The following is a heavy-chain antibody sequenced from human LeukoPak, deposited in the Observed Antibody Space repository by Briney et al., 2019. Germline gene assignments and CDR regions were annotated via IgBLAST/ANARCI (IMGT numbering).Heavy chain of an antibody. CDR1: GGTFSSYA. CDR2: IIPILGIA. J-gene: IGHJ6*03. Sequence: SVKVSCKASGGTFSSYAISWVRQAPGQGLEWMGRIIPILGIANYAQKFQGRVTITADKSTSTAYMELSSLRSEDTAVYYCARDLGYTYGWGDYYYYMDVWGKGTTVTVSS. V-gene: IGHV1-69*04. CDR3: ARDLGYTYGWGDYYYYMDV. D-gene: IGHD5-18*01.